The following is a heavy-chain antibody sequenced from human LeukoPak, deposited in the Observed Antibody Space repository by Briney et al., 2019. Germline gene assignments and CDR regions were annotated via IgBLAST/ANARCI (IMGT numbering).Heavy chain of an antibody. D-gene: IGHD6-13*01. CDR2: IYYTGTT. V-gene: IGHV4-39*01. Sequence: SETLSLTCTVSGGSISSAAYYWGWVLQPPGKGLDWIGSIYYTGTTYYSPSLQTRATLSFDTSKNQFSLKLTSVTAADTAVYFCARRPIAAGNNWFDPWGQGTLVTVSS. CDR3: ARRPIAAGNNWFDP. CDR1: GGSISSAAYY. J-gene: IGHJ5*02.